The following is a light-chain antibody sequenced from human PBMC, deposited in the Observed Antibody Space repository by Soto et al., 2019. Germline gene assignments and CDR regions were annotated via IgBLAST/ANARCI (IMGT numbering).Light chain of an antibody. J-gene: IGKJ1*01. CDR2: AAS. CDR1: QSISNW. V-gene: IGKV1-39*01. Sequence: DIQITQSPSTLSASVGARVTITCRASQSISNWLAWYQQKPGKAPKLLIYAASTLQSGVPSRFSGSGSGPDFTLTISSLQPEDFATYYCQQSYSSPPTFGQGTKVDIK. CDR3: QQSYSSPPT.